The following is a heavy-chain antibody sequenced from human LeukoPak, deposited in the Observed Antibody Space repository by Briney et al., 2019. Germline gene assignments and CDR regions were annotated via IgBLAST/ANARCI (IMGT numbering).Heavy chain of an antibody. CDR2: MSLDGSSI. V-gene: IGHV3-30*15. CDR3: ARDRGKLRYLDL. D-gene: IGHD3-9*01. CDR1: GFAFNTQA. J-gene: IGHJ4*02. Sequence: GGSLLLSCVASGFAFNTQAMHWVRPAPGKGLEWLAVMSLDGSSIYYADSVRGRFTISRDNSKNTLFLQMSSLRVEDTAVYYCARDRGKLRYLDLWGQGTLLTVSS.